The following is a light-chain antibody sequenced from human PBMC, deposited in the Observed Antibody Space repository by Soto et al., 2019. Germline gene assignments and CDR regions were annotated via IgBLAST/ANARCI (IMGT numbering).Light chain of an antibody. V-gene: IGKV2D-29*01. CDR1: QSLLHSGGKTY. J-gene: IGKJ3*01. CDR3: MQTIEPPFT. CDR2: EVS. Sequence: DVVMTQTPLSLSVTPGQPASISCKSSQSLLHSGGKTYLSWYLQRPGQPPQLLIYEVSSRFSGVPDRFSGSGSGTDFTLKICRVEAEDVGVFYCMQTIEPPFTFGPGTKVDIK.